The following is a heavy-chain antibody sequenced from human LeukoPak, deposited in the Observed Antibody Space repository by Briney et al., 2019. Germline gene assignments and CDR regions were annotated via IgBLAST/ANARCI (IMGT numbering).Heavy chain of an antibody. D-gene: IGHD1-26*01. V-gene: IGHV4-38-2*02. Sequence: SETLSLTCTVSGYSISSGYYWGWIRQPPGKGLEWIGSIYHSGSTYYNQSLKSRVTVSVDTSKDQFSLKLSTVTAADTAVYYCARDSGRQRAFHYWGQGTLVNGSS. J-gene: IGHJ4*02. CDR1: GYSISSGYY. CDR2: IYHSGST. CDR3: ARDSGRQRAFHY.